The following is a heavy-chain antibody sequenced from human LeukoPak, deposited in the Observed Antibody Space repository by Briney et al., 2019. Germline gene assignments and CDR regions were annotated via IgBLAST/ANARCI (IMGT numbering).Heavy chain of an antibody. CDR3: AREVRLGELSFFDY. V-gene: IGHV3-7*01. CDR1: GFSFSSYW. Sequence: SGGSLRLSCAASGFSFSSYWMSWVRQAPGEGLEWVANIEQDGSEKYYVDSVKGRFTISRDNAKNSLYLQMNSLRAEDTAVYYCAREVRLGELSFFDYWGQGTLVTVSS. CDR2: IEQDGSEK. J-gene: IGHJ4*02. D-gene: IGHD3-16*02.